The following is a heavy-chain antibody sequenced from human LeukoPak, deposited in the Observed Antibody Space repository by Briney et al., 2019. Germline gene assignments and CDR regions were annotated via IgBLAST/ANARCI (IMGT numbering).Heavy chain of an antibody. D-gene: IGHD5-18*01. Sequence: GASVKVSCKASGYTLTGYYMHWVRQAPGQGLEWMGWINPNSGGTNYAQKFQGRATMTRDTSISTAYMELSRLRSDDTAVYYCARDIVMVTYWFDPWGEGTLVTVSS. CDR1: GYTLTGYY. V-gene: IGHV1-2*02. CDR3: ARDIVMVTYWFDP. J-gene: IGHJ5*02. CDR2: INPNSGGT.